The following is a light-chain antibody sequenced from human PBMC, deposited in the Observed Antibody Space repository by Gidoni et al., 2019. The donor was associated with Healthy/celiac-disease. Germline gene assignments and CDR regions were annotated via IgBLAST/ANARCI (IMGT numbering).Light chain of an antibody. Sequence: EIVLTPSPATLSLSPGERATLSCRASQSVSSYLAWYQQKPGPAPRLHIYDASNRATDIPARFSGSGSGTDFTLTISGLGPEDFAVYYCQQRSNWPYTFGQGTKLEIK. CDR1: QSVSSY. V-gene: IGKV3-11*01. CDR3: QQRSNWPYT. CDR2: DAS. J-gene: IGKJ2*01.